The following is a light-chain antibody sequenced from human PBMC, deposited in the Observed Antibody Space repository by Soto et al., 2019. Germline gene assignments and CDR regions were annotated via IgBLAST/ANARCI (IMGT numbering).Light chain of an antibody. Sequence: DIQMTQSPSTLSASVGDRVTITCRASRGFIGWLAWYQQKPGKAPKLLIYKASSLESGVPSRFSGSGSGTEFTLTISSLQPDDFATYYCQQYNSYRTFGQGTKVEIK. V-gene: IGKV1-5*03. J-gene: IGKJ1*01. CDR2: KAS. CDR3: QQYNSYRT. CDR1: RGFIGW.